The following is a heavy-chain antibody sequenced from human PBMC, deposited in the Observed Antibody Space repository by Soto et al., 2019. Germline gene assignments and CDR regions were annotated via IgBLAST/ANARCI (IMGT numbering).Heavy chain of an antibody. V-gene: IGHV5-51*01. CDR3: ARLPSSGTLYGGALDI. CDR1: GCTFTTYW. Sequence: PGESLTSACHGSGCTFTTYWIAWVRQMPGKGLQWMAIIYPGDSDIRYSPSSQGQVTISADKSINTAYLQWSSLKASDSAIYYCARLPSSGTLYGGALDIWGQGTKVTVSS. D-gene: IGHD1-26*01. J-gene: IGHJ3*02. CDR2: IYPGDSDI.